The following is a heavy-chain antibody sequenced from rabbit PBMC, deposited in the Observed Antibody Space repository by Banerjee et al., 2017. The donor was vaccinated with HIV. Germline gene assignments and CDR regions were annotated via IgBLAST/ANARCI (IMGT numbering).Heavy chain of an antibody. V-gene: IGHV1S40*01. CDR1: GFSFSTNYY. D-gene: IGHD4-1*01. J-gene: IGHJ4*01. Sequence: QSLEESGGDLVKPGASLTLTCTASGFSFSTNYYMCWVRQAPGKGLEWTGCIYTDSGRAYYASWVNGRFTISKTSSTTVTLQMTSLTAADTATYFCAIMNSRGWGDFNLWGPGTLVTVS. CDR2: IYTDSGRA. CDR3: AIMNSRGWGDFNL.